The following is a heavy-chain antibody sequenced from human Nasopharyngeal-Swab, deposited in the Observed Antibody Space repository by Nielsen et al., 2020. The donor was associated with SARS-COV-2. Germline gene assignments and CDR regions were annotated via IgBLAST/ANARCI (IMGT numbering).Heavy chain of an antibody. J-gene: IGHJ6*02. CDR1: GFTVSSNY. V-gene: IGHV3-53*01. CDR3: ARVSIRFGEYSLYYYGMDV. D-gene: IGHD3-10*01. CDR2: IYSGGRT. Sequence: GGSLRLSCAASGFTVSSNYMSWVRQAPGKGLEWVSVIYSGGRTYYADSVKGRFTISRDNSKNTPYLQMNSLRAEDTAVYYCARVSIRFGEYSLYYYGMDVWGQGTTVTVSS.